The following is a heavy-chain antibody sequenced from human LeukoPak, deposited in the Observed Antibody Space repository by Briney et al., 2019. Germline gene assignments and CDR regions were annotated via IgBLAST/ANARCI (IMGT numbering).Heavy chain of an antibody. CDR1: GFAFSNYW. J-gene: IGHJ4*02. CDR2: IYSGGST. D-gene: IGHD1-26*01. V-gene: IGHV3-53*01. Sequence: PGGSLRLSCAASGFAFSNYWMHWVRQAPGKGLVWVSVIYSGGSTYYADSVKGRFTISRDNSKNTLYLQMNTLRAEDTAVYYCAREGAKSTTPLDYWGQGTLVTVSS. CDR3: AREGAKSTTPLDY.